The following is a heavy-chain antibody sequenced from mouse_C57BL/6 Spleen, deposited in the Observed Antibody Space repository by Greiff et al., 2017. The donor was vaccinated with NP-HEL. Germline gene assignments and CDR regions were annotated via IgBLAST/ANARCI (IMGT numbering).Heavy chain of an antibody. CDR2: IDPETGGT. Sequence: QVQLQQSGAELVRPGASVTLSCKASGYTFTDYEMHWVKQTPVHGLEWIGAIDPETGGTAYNQKFKGKAILTADKSSSTAYMELRSLTSEDSAVYYCTRAAQATGYFDVWGTGTTVTVSS. J-gene: IGHJ1*03. D-gene: IGHD3-2*02. CDR1: GYTFTDYE. V-gene: IGHV1-15*01. CDR3: TRAAQATGYFDV.